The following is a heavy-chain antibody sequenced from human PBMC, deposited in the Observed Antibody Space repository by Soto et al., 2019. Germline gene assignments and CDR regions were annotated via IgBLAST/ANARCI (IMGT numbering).Heavy chain of an antibody. Sequence: ASVKVSFKASGYTFTGYYMRWVRQAPGQGLEWMGWINPNSGGTNYAQKFQGWVTMTRDTSISTAYMELSRLRSDDTAVYYCARDSPLGYCSGNSCYSLAFDYWGQGTLVTVSS. V-gene: IGHV1-2*04. J-gene: IGHJ4*02. CDR1: GYTFTGYY. CDR2: INPNSGGT. CDR3: ARDSPLGYCSGNSCYSLAFDY. D-gene: IGHD2-15*01.